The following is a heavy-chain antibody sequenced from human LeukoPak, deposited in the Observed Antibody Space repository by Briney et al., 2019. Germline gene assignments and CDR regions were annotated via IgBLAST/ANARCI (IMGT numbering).Heavy chain of an antibody. CDR3: ARVGQRDFWSGYSNWFDP. Sequence: SETLSLTCAVYGGSFSGYYWSWIRQPPGKGLEWIGEINHSGSTNYNPSLKSRVTISVDTSKNQFSLKLSSVTAADTAVYYCARVGQRDFWSGYSNWFDPWGQGTLVTVPS. CDR1: GGSFSGYY. V-gene: IGHV4-34*01. J-gene: IGHJ5*02. D-gene: IGHD3-3*01. CDR2: INHSGST.